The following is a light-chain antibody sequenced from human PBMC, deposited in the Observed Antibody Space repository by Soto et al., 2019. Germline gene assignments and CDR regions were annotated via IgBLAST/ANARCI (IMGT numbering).Light chain of an antibody. Sequence: IVMTQSPATLSVSPGERATLSCRASQAISDNLAWYQHKPGQPPRLLIYDASTRATGIPARFSGGGSGTEFTLTISSLQSEDFAVYYCHQYNNWPPWTFGQGTKVEIK. J-gene: IGKJ1*01. CDR2: DAS. V-gene: IGKV3-15*01. CDR1: QAISDN. CDR3: HQYNNWPPWT.